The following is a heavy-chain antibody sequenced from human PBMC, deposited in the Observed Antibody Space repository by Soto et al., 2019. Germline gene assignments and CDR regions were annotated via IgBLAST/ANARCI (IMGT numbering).Heavy chain of an antibody. J-gene: IGHJ4*02. Sequence: QITLKESGPTLVKPTQTLTLTCTFSGFSLSTSGVGVGWIRQPPGKALELIALIYWDDDKRYSPSLKSRLTIANDTSQRQVVLTMANREPMDTATYYCAHNGVRQFGELSDRRFDFWGQGTLVTVSS. V-gene: IGHV2-5*02. CDR2: IYWDDDK. CDR1: GFSLSTSGVG. CDR3: AHNGVRQFGELSDRRFDF. D-gene: IGHD3-10*01.